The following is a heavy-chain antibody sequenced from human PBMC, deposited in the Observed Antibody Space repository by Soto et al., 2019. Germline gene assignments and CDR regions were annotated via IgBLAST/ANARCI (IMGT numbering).Heavy chain of an antibody. CDR3: ARMLYFDWLLLDY. CDR1: GGSISSSSYY. D-gene: IGHD3-9*01. J-gene: IGHJ4*02. V-gene: IGHV4-39*01. CDR2: IYYSGST. Sequence: SETLSLTCTVSGGSISSSSYYWGWIRQPPGKGLEWIGSIYYSGSTYYNPSLKSRVTIPVDTSKNQFSLNLSSVTAADTAVYYCARMLYFDWLLLDYWGQGTLVTVSS.